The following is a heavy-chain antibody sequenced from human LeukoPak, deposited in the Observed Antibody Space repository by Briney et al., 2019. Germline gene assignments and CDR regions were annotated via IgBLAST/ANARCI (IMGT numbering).Heavy chain of an antibody. CDR3: ARHAGYCTGGKCYSFYYFDY. J-gene: IGHJ4*02. CDR2: IHPGDSDT. V-gene: IGHV5-51*01. CDR1: GYTFTNYW. Sequence: PGESLKISCKASGYTFTNYWIGWVRHTPGKGLEWMGIIHPGDSDTRYRTSFQGQVTMSVDESTGTAYLHWTSLKASDTAIYYCARHAGYCTGGKCYSFYYFDYWGQGTLVTVSS. D-gene: IGHD2-15*01.